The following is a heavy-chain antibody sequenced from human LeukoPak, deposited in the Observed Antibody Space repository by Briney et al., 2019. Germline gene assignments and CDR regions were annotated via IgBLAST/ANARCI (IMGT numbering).Heavy chain of an antibody. CDR1: GGSISNYF. CDR3: ARERSGSYYRWYFDL. CDR2: VYNGGST. J-gene: IGHJ2*01. V-gene: IGHV4-59*01. D-gene: IGHD1-26*01. Sequence: SETLSLTCTVSGGSISNYFWNWIRQSPGKRLEWIGFVYNGGSTNYNPSLKSRVTMSVVTSKNQFSLKMSYVTAADTAMYYCARERSGSYYRWYFDLWGRGTLVTVSS.